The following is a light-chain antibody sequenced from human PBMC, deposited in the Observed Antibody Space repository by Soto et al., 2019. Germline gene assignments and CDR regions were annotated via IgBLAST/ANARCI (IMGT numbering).Light chain of an antibody. Sequence: QSVLTQPASVSGSPGQSITISCTGTISDFVIYNYVSWYQQHPGKAPKLMLYGVSNRPSGVSHRFSGSKSGNTASLTISGLQAEDEADYYCSSHTMSSALQVFGTGTKLTVL. CDR3: SSHTMSSALQV. CDR2: GVS. V-gene: IGLV2-14*01. CDR1: ISDFVIYNY. J-gene: IGLJ1*01.